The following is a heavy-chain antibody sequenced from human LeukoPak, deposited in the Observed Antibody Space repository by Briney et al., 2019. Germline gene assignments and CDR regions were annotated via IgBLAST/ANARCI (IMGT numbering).Heavy chain of an antibody. Sequence: SVKVSCKASGGTFSSYAISWVRQAPGQGLEWMGGIIPIFGTANYAQKFQGRVTITTDESTSTAYMELSSLRSEDTAVYYCATYFWSGYYRGLDAFDIWGQGTMVTVSS. CDR3: ATYFWSGYYRGLDAFDI. CDR2: IIPIFGTA. J-gene: IGHJ3*02. V-gene: IGHV1-69*05. CDR1: GGTFSSYA. D-gene: IGHD3-3*01.